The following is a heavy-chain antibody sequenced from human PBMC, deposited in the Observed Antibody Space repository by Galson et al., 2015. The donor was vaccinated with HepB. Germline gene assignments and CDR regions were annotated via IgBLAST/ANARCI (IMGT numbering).Heavy chain of an antibody. J-gene: IGHJ3*02. CDR1: GDSVSSNSAA. Sequence: CAISGDSVSSNSAAWNWIRQSPSRGLEWLGRTYYRSKWYNDYAVSVKSRITINPDTSKNQFSLQLNSVTPEDTAVYYCASSPTALRTAAEDAFDIWGQGTMVTVSS. CDR2: TYYRSKWYN. V-gene: IGHV6-1*01. D-gene: IGHD6-25*01. CDR3: ASSPTALRTAAEDAFDI.